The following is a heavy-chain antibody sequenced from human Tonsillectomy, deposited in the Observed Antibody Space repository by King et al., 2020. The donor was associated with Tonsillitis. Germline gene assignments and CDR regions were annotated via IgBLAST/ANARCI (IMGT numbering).Heavy chain of an antibody. Sequence: VQLVESGGGLVQPGGSLRLSCAASGFTFSSNALSWVRQAPGKGLEWVSAISGTGVSTYYADPVKGRFTISRDNSKNTLFLHMNSLRAEDTAVYYCATQGIQPWFSLHMDAFDIWGQGTMVTVSS. D-gene: IGHD5-18*01. CDR3: ATQGIQPWFSLHMDAFDI. CDR1: GFTFSSNA. V-gene: IGHV3-23*04. J-gene: IGHJ3*02. CDR2: ISGTGVST.